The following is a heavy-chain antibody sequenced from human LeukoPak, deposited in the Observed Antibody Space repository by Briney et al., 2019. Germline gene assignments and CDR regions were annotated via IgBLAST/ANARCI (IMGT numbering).Heavy chain of an antibody. CDR2: ISGSGGST. V-gene: IGHV3-23*01. D-gene: IGHD5-12*01. Sequence: GGSLRLSCAASGFTFSSYSMNWVRQAPGKGLEWVSAISGSGGSTYYADSVKGRFTISRDNSKNTLYLQMNSLRAEDTAVYYCAKGPESGYDTWGQGTLVTVSS. CDR1: GFTFSSYS. J-gene: IGHJ5*02. CDR3: AKGPESGYDT.